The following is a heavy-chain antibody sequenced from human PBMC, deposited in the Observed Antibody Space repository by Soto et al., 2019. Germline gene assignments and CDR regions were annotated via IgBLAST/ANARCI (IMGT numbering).Heavy chain of an antibody. CDR3: AKDPRAARYDNNWFYFDL. CDR2: IGYDGRRT. D-gene: IGHD6-6*01. Sequence: GGSLRLSCAASGFTFSSFGMHWVRQAPGKGLEWVGVIGYDGRRTYYGDSVKGRFTISRDNSKNTVFLQVSTLRPEDTAVYYCAKDPRAARYDNNWFYFDLWGQGTLVTVSS. V-gene: IGHV3-30*18. CDR1: GFTFSSFG. J-gene: IGHJ4*02.